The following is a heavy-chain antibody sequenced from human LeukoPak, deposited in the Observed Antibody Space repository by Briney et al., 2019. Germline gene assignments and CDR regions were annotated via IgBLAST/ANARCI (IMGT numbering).Heavy chain of an antibody. D-gene: IGHD3-3*01. Sequence: GGSLRLSCTASGFIFRTHAMSWVRQAPGKGLEWLSTITITDGGAYYIDSVKGRFTMSRDNSKSTLYLQMNSLRAEDTAVYYCTREAWRPYLDYWGQGTLVTVSS. J-gene: IGHJ4*02. V-gene: IGHV3-23*01. CDR3: TREAWRPYLDY. CDR2: ITITDGGA. CDR1: GFIFRTHA.